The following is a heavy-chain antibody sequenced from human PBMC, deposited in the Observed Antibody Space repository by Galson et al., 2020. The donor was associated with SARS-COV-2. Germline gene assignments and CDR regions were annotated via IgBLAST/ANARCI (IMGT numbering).Heavy chain of an antibody. J-gene: IGHJ4*02. CDR2: HHKSGST. Sequence: SETLSLTCSVSGFSMNTGYYWGWIRQTPGMGLAWIGSHHKSGSTYYNPSVSSRVTISVDMSKNEFSLRLRSVTASDTARYYCARVGASIFGPAIDVWGQGSLVIVAS. D-gene: IGHD3-3*01. V-gene: IGHV4-38-2*02. CDR3: ARVGASIFGPAIDV. CDR1: GFSMNTGYY.